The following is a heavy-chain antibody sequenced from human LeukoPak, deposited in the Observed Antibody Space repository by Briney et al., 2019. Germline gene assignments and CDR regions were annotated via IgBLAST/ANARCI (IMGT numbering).Heavy chain of an antibody. CDR2: ISYSGGTT. V-gene: IGHV3-23*01. Sequence: RPGGSLRLSCASSGFTFTSYAVSWVRQAPGKGLEWVSTISYSGGTTYHTDSVKGRFTISRDISKNTVYLQMNSLKAEDTAVYYCAKDGVVRGLGPYYFDYWGQGTLVTVSS. CDR3: AKDGVVRGLGPYYFDY. J-gene: IGHJ4*02. CDR1: GFTFTSYA. D-gene: IGHD3-10*01.